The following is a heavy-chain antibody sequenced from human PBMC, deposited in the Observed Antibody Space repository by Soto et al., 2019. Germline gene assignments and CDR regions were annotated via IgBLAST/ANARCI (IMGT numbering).Heavy chain of an antibody. Sequence: QVQLVESGGGVVQPGRSLRLSCAAAGYTFSSHGMHWVRQAPGKGLEWVAAIWYDGSKKCYADSVKGRFTVSRDDSKNTLYREMNSLRAEETAVYYCARDPASSMDVWGQGTTVTVSS. CDR3: ARDPASSMDV. D-gene: IGHD6-25*01. V-gene: IGHV3-33*01. CDR1: GYTFSSHG. J-gene: IGHJ6*01. CDR2: IWYDGSKK.